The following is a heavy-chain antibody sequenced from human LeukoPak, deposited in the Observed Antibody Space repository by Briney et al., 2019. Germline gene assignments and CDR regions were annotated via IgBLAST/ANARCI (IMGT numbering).Heavy chain of an antibody. Sequence: ASVKVSCKASGGTFSGYAISWVRQAPGQGIEWMGGLIPLFGTTNCTRRFQGRVTISTDESTTTAYMELSGLTFEDTAVYYCAGGDPFNYYMDVWGRGTTVSV. CDR1: GGTFSGYA. V-gene: IGHV1-69*05. CDR3: AGGDPFNYYMDV. CDR2: LIPLFGTT. D-gene: IGHD4-17*01. J-gene: IGHJ6*03.